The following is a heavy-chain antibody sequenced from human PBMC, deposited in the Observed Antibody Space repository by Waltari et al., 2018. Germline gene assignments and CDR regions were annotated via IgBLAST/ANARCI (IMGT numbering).Heavy chain of an antibody. V-gene: IGHV1-18*01. CDR1: GYMFTTYG. CDR2: ISCYNGNT. D-gene: IGHD2-15*01. CDR3: ARGARMYFDN. J-gene: IGHJ4*02. Sequence: QVQLVQSGAEVKKPGASVKVSCKASGYMFTTYGLTWVRQAPGQGLEWMGWISCYNGNTKYAQQFQGRVTMTRDTSTSTAYMELRSLRADDTAVYYCARGARMYFDNWGQGTLVTVSS.